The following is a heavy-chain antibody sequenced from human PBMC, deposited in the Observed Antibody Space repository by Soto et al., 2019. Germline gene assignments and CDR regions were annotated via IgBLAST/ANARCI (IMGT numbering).Heavy chain of an antibody. Sequence: SEPLSLTCTVSGVSVSSGSFYWAWIRQPPGKGLEWIGFGSYSGTTNYKPSLKSRVTISVDTSRSQISLKVSSLTAADTAVYYCARGATVTQFDYWGRGTLVTVSS. CDR1: GVSVSSGSFY. CDR2: GSYSGTT. J-gene: IGHJ4*02. V-gene: IGHV4-61*01. D-gene: IGHD4-17*01. CDR3: ARGATVTQFDY.